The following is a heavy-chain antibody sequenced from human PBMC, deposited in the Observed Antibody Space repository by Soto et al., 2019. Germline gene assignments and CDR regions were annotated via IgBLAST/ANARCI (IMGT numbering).Heavy chain of an antibody. J-gene: IGHJ5*02. Sequence: PGGSLSLSFAASGFPFSSYGMHWVRQAPGKGLEWVAVIWYDGSNKYYADSVKGRFTISRDNSKNTLYLQMNSLRAEDTAVYYCARCWVTGGPGLDPWGQGTLVTVSS. CDR3: ARCWVTGGPGLDP. CDR2: IWYDGSNK. V-gene: IGHV3-33*01. D-gene: IGHD4-4*01. CDR1: GFPFSSYG.